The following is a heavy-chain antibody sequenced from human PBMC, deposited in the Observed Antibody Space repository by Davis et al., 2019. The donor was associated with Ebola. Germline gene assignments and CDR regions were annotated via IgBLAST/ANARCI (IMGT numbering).Heavy chain of an antibody. CDR3: ARRTRGRGYYGMDV. J-gene: IGHJ6*02. V-gene: IGHV4-39*07. CDR1: GGSISSSSYY. Sequence: PSETLSLTCTVSGGSISSSSYYWGWIRQPPGKGLEWIGSIYYSGSTYYNPSLKSRVTISVDTSKNQFSLKLSSVTAADTAVYYCARRTRGRGYYGMDVWGQGTTVTVSS. D-gene: IGHD3-10*01. CDR2: IYYSGST.